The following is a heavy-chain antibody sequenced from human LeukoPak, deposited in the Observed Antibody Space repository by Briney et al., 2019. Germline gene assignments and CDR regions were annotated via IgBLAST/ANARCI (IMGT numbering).Heavy chain of an antibody. CDR1: GFTFSSYA. Sequence: GGSLRLSCAASGFTFSSYAISWVRQAPGQGLEWMGGIIPIFGTANYAQKFQGRVTITADESTSTAYMELSSLRSEDTAVYYCARALGYCSSTSCYLPHWGQGTLVTVSS. J-gene: IGHJ4*02. D-gene: IGHD2-2*01. V-gene: IGHV1-69*01. CDR2: IIPIFGTA. CDR3: ARALGYCSSTSCYLPH.